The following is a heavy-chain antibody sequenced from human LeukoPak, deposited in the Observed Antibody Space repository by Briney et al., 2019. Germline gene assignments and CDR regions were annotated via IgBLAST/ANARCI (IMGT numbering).Heavy chain of an antibody. CDR2: IYYSGST. Sequence: PSETLSLTCTVSGGSISSYYWSWIRQPPGKGLEWIGYIYYSGSTNYNPSLKSRVTISVDTSKSQFSLKLSSVTAADTAVYYCARSPPVASYNWFDPWGQGTLVTVSS. CDR3: ARSPPVASYNWFDP. V-gene: IGHV4-59*01. J-gene: IGHJ5*02. D-gene: IGHD4-23*01. CDR1: GGSISSYY.